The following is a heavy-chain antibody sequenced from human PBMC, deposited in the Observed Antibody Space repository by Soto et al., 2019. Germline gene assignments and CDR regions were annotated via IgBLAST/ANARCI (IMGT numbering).Heavy chain of an antibody. CDR3: ARGVQWGVVPAAIRMDWFDP. CDR1: GGSISSGDYY. D-gene: IGHD2-2*02. V-gene: IGHV4-30-4*01. J-gene: IGHJ5*02. Sequence: SETLSLTCTVSGGSISSGDYYWSWIRQPPGKGLEWIGYIYYSGSTYYNPSLKSRVTISVDTSKNQFSLKLSSVTAADTAVYYCARGVQWGVVPAAIRMDWFDPWGQRTLVTVSS. CDR2: IYYSGST.